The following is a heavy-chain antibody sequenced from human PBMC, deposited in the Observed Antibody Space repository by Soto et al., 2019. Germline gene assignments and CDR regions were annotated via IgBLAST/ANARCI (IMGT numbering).Heavy chain of an antibody. CDR2: IYPGDSDT. Sequence: GESLKISCKGSGYSFTSYWIGWVRQMPGKGLEWMGIIYPGDSDTRYSPSFQGQVTISADKSISTAYLQWSSLKASDTAMYYCARFSYSNQRSLPRDNWFDPWGQGTLVTVSS. CDR1: GYSFTSYW. D-gene: IGHD4-4*01. J-gene: IGHJ5*02. V-gene: IGHV5-51*01. CDR3: ARFSYSNQRSLPRDNWFDP.